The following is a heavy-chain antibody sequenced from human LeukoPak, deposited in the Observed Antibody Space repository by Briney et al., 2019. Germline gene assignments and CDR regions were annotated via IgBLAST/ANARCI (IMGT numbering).Heavy chain of an antibody. CDR1: GFTFSSYA. CDR2: ISGSGGST. CDR3: ARRAGAYSHPYDY. V-gene: IGHV3-23*01. J-gene: IGHJ4*02. D-gene: IGHD4/OR15-4a*01. Sequence: PGGSLRLSCAASGFTFSSYAMSWVRQAPGKGLEWVSAISGSGGSTYYADSVKGRFTISRDNSKNTLYLQMNSLRAENTAVYYCARRAGAYSHPYDYWGQGTLVTVSS.